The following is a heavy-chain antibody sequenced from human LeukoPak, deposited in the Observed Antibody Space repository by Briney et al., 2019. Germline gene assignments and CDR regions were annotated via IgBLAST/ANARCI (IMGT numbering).Heavy chain of an antibody. CDR2: ISGSGGST. V-gene: IGHV3-23*01. CDR3: AKDVHPIVGAMSY. D-gene: IGHD1-26*01. CDR1: GFTFSSQA. Sequence: PPGGSLRLSCAASGFTFSSQAMSWVRQAPGKGLEWVSTISGSGGSTYYADSVKGRFTISRDYSKNTLYLQMNSLRAEDTAVHYCAKDVHPIVGAMSYWGQGTLVTVSS. J-gene: IGHJ4*02.